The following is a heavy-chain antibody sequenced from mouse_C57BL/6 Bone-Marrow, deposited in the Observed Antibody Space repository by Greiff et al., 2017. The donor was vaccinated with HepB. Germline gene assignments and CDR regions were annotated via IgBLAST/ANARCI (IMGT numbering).Heavy chain of an antibody. J-gene: IGHJ3*01. CDR1: GFNIKDDY. V-gene: IGHV14-4*01. Sequence: VHVKQSGAELVRPGASVKLSCTASGFNIKDDYMHWVKQRPEQGLEWIGWIYPENGDTEYASEFQGKATITADTSSNTAYLQLSSLTSEDTAVYYCTSYGSSYDWFAYWGQGTLVTVSA. D-gene: IGHD1-1*01. CDR3: TSYGSSYDWFAY. CDR2: IYPENGDT.